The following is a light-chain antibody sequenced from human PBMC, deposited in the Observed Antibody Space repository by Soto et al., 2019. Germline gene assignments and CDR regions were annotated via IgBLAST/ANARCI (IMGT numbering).Light chain of an antibody. V-gene: IGLV2-23*01. CDR3: CSYAGSSTYV. CDR2: EGS. J-gene: IGLJ1*01. Sequence: QSVLTQPASVSGSPVQSITLSCTGTSSDVGSYNLVSWYQQHPGKAPELMIYEGSKRPSGVSNRFSGSKSGNTASLTISGLQAEDEADYYCCSYAGSSTYVFGTGTKVTVL. CDR1: SSDVGSYNL.